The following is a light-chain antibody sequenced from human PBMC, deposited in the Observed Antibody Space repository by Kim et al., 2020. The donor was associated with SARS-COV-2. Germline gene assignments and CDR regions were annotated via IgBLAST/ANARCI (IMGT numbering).Light chain of an antibody. CDR1: TFNIGTYY. Sequence: GQRVIISCSGNTFNIGTYYVNWFQQLPGMAPRLLVHSNDQRPSGVPERFSASKSGTSASLAISGLQSEDEADYYCAAWDGSVSGLVFGAGTKVTVL. V-gene: IGLV1-44*01. J-gene: IGLJ1*01. CDR3: AAWDGSVSGLV. CDR2: SND.